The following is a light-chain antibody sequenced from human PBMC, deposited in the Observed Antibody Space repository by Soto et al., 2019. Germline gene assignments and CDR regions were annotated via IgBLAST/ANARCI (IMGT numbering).Light chain of an antibody. V-gene: IGKV3-20*01. J-gene: IGKJ1*01. CDR3: QQYGSSPWT. CDR2: GES. CDR1: QSVSSSF. Sequence: EIVLTQSPGTLSLSPGERATLSCRASQSVSSSFLAWYQQKPGQAPRLLIYGESSRATGIPVRFSGSGSGTDFNLTISGLEPEDFAVYYCQQYGSSPWTFGQGTKVEIK.